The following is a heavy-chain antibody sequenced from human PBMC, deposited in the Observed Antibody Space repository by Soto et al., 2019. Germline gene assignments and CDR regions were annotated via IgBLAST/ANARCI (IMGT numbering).Heavy chain of an antibody. CDR1: GFTFGSYW. V-gene: IGHV3-74*01. CDR2: INSDGSST. CDR3: ARDGIVVVPAAIRYYYYGMDV. Sequence: PGGSLRLSCAASGFTFGSYWMHWVRQAPGKGLVWVSRINSDGSSTSYADSVKGRFTISRDNAKNTLYLQMNSLRAEDTAVYYCARDGIVVVPAAIRYYYYGMDVWGQGTTVTVSS. D-gene: IGHD2-2*02. J-gene: IGHJ6*02.